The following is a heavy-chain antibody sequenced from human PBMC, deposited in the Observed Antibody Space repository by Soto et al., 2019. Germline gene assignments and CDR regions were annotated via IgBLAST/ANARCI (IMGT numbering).Heavy chain of an antibody. Sequence: PSETLSLTCALYGGSFSGYYWSWIRQPPGKGLAWIGSIYYSGSTYYNPSLKSRVTISVDTSKNQFSLKLSSVTAADTAVYYCAAPRHCTNGVCYTLGGMDVWGQGTTVTVS. CDR2: IYYSGST. CDR3: AAPRHCTNGVCYTLGGMDV. CDR1: GGSFSGYY. D-gene: IGHD2-8*01. V-gene: IGHV4-34*01. J-gene: IGHJ6*02.